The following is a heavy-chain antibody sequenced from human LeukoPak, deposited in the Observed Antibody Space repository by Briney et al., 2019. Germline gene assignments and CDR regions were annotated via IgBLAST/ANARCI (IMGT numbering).Heavy chain of an antibody. Sequence: GGSLRLSCAASGFTFSSYAMSWVRQAPGKGLEWGSAISGSGGSTYYADSVKGRFTISRENSKNTLYLQMNSLRAEDTAVYYCAKENQSFGVVIPFDYWGQGTLVTVSS. CDR3: AKENQSFGVVIPFDY. CDR2: ISGSGGST. CDR1: GFTFSSYA. D-gene: IGHD3-3*01. J-gene: IGHJ4*02. V-gene: IGHV3-23*01.